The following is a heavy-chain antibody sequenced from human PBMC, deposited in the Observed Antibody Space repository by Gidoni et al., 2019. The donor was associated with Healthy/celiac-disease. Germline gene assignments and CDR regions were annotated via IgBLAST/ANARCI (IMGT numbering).Heavy chain of an antibody. Sequence: QVQLLQSVAEVKKPGSSVKVSCKTAGCTFISYAISWVRPAPGQGREWMGGIIPIFGTANYGQKFQGRVTITADKSTSTAYMELSSLRSEDTAVYYCARARAVAGTIDYWGQGTLVTVSS. V-gene: IGHV1-69*06. CDR2: IIPIFGTA. CDR1: GCTFISYA. J-gene: IGHJ4*02. CDR3: ARARAVAGTIDY. D-gene: IGHD6-19*01.